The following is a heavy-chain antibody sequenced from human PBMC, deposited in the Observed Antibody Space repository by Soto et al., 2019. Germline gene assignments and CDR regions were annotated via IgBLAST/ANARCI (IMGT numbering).Heavy chain of an antibody. CDR3: ATRTVFRPLDY. J-gene: IGHJ4*02. Sequence: SETLSLTCTVSGGSVNSEIYYWSWIRQPPGKGLEWTGHIYYSGSTNYNPSVKSRVTVSVDMLKNQFSLRLRSVTAADTAVYYCATRTVFRPLDYWGQGTLVTVSS. V-gene: IGHV4-61*01. CDR1: GGSVNSEIYY. CDR2: IYYSGST.